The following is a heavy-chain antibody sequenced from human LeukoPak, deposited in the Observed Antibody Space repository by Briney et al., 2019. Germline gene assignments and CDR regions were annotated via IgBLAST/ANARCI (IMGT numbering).Heavy chain of an antibody. D-gene: IGHD4-17*01. V-gene: IGHV4-39*07. CDR1: GGSISSSSYY. CDR3: ARAGSYGPQGFDY. Sequence: PSETLSLTCTVSGGSISSSSYYWGSIRQPPGKGLEWIGSIYYSGSTYYNPSLKSRVTISVDTSKNQFSLKLSSVTAADTAVYYCARAGSYGPQGFDYWGQGTLVTVSS. J-gene: IGHJ4*02. CDR2: IYYSGST.